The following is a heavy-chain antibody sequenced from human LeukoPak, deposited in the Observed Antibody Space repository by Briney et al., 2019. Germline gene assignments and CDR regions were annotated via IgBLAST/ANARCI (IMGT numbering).Heavy chain of an antibody. Sequence: ASVKVSCKVSGYTLTELSMHWVRQAPGKGLEWMGGFDPEDGETIYAQKFQGRVTMTEDTSTDTAYMELSSLRSEDTAVYYCATDSVSMVRGVIKPVDYWGQGTLVTVSS. J-gene: IGHJ4*02. CDR2: FDPEDGET. V-gene: IGHV1-24*01. D-gene: IGHD3-10*01. CDR1: GYTLTELS. CDR3: ATDSVSMVRGVIKPVDY.